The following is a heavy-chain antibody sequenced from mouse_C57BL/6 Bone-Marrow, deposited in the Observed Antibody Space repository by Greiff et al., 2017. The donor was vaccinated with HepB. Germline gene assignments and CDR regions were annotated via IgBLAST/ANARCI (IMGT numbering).Heavy chain of an antibody. J-gene: IGHJ3*01. V-gene: IGHV5-9*01. CDR2: ISGGGGNT. Sequence: EVQVVESGGGLVKPGGSLKLSCAASGFTFSSYTMSWVRQTPEKRLEWVATISGGGGNTYYPDSVKGRFTISRDNAKNTLYLQMSSLRSEDTALYYCARQGYGSSPGFAYWGQGTLVTVSA. D-gene: IGHD1-1*01. CDR1: GFTFSSYT. CDR3: ARQGYGSSPGFAY.